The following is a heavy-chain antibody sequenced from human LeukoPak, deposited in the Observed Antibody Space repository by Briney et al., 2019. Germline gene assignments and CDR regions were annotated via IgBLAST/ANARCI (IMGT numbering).Heavy chain of an antibody. Sequence: ASVKVSCKASGYTFTSYGISWVRQAPGQGLEWMGWISAYNGNANYAQKLQGRVTMTTDTSTSTAYMELRSLRSDDTAVYYCARVGPYDSGSWYYYMDVWGKGTTVTVSS. D-gene: IGHD3-10*01. J-gene: IGHJ6*03. V-gene: IGHV1-18*01. CDR1: GYTFTSYG. CDR3: ARVGPYDSGSWYYYMDV. CDR2: ISAYNGNA.